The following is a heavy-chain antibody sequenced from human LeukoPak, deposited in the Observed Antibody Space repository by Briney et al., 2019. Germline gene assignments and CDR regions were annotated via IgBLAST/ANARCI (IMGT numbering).Heavy chain of an antibody. Sequence: SQTLSLTYAISGDSVSNNSGAWNWIRQSPSRGLEWLGRTYYRSKWYNDYAVSVKSRITINPDTSKNQFSLQLNSVTPDDTALYYCTSGRLFLFDFWGQGTLVTVSS. J-gene: IGHJ4*02. D-gene: IGHD3-3*01. V-gene: IGHV6-1*01. CDR3: TSGRLFLFDF. CDR1: GDSVSNNSGA. CDR2: TYYRSKWYN.